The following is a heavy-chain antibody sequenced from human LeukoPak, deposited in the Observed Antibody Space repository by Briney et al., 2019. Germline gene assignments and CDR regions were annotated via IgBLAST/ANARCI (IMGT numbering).Heavy chain of an antibody. V-gene: IGHV3-21*01. CDR2: IISSSSYI. D-gene: IGHD2-8*01. Sequence: GGSLRLSCAASGFTFSSYSMNWVRQAPGKGLEWVSCIISSSSYIYYADSVKGRFTISRDNAKNSLYLQMNSLRAEDTAVYYCARDLMVYAIGPFDYWGQGTLVTVSS. CDR3: ARDLMVYAIGPFDY. CDR1: GFTFSSYS. J-gene: IGHJ4*02.